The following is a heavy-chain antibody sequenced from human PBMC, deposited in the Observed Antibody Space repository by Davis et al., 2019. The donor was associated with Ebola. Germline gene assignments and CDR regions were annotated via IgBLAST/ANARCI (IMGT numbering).Heavy chain of an antibody. Sequence: ASVKVSCKASFTSYYVHWVRQASGQGLEWMGIINPGDGTTNYAQKFQGRVTMTRDTAANTIYMELNSLRFEDTAVYYCTRGENDGSGNYVGDYWGQGTLVTVSS. CDR3: TRGENDGSGNYVGDY. J-gene: IGHJ4*02. CDR2: INPGDGTT. CDR1: FTSYY. V-gene: IGHV1-46*01. D-gene: IGHD3-10*01.